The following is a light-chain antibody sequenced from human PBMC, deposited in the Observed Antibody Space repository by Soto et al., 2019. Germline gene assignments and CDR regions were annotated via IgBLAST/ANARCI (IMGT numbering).Light chain of an antibody. J-gene: IGKJ1*01. CDR1: QSLLHSNGYNY. V-gene: IGKV2-28*01. CDR3: MQALQTPK. Sequence: DIVMTQSPLSLPVIPGEPASISCRSSQSLLHSNGYNYLDWYLQKPGQSPQLLIYLGSNRASGVPDRFSGSGSGTDFTLKISRVEAEDVGVYYCMQALQTPKFGQGTKVEIK. CDR2: LGS.